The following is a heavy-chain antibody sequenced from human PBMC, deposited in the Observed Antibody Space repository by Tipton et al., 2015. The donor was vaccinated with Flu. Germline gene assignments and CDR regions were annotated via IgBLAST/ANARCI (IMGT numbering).Heavy chain of an antibody. V-gene: IGHV4-34*01. CDR1: GGSFSGYY. CDR3: ARGEDSIAVAGFSPGFDY. J-gene: IGHJ4*01. CDR2: INHSGST. D-gene: IGHD6-19*01. Sequence: TLSLTCAVYGGSFSGYYWSWIRQPPGKGLEWIGEINHSGSTNYNPSLKSRVPISVDTSKNQFSLKLSSVTAADTAVYYCARGEDSIAVAGFSPGFDYWGHGTLVSVSS.